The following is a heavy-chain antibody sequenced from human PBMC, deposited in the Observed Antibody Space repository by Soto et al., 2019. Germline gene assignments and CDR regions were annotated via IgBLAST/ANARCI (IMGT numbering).Heavy chain of an antibody. CDR1: GGTFSSYA. J-gene: IGHJ6*02. CDR3: ARESEDIVVVPAVWYYGMDV. Sequence: ASVKVSCKASGGTFSSYAISWVRQAPGQGLEWMGGIIPIFGTANYAQKFQGRVTITADESTSTAYMELSSLRSEDTAVYYCARESEDIVVVPAVWYYGMDVWGQGPRSPSP. D-gene: IGHD2-2*01. V-gene: IGHV1-69*13. CDR2: IIPIFGTA.